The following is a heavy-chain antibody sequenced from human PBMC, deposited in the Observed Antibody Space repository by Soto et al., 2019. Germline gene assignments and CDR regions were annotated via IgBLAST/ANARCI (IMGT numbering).Heavy chain of an antibody. CDR1: GGSINSSSYY. CDR2: IYYSGST. CDR3: ARVGGSYGYRTYYIYV. D-gene: IGHD3-16*01. Sequence: SGTLSLTCTVSGGSINSSSYYWGWIRQPPGKGLEWIGSIYYSGSTYYNPSLKSRVTISVDTSKNQFSLKLSSVTAADTAVYYCARVGGSYGYRTYYIYVCAKRAAVPVS. V-gene: IGHV4-39*07. J-gene: IGHJ6*03.